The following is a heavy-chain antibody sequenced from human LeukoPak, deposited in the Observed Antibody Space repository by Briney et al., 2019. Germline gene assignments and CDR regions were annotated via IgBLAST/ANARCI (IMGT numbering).Heavy chain of an antibody. V-gene: IGHV3-21*06. CDR2: ISSSSSYI. CDR1: GLTVSSYS. CDR3: ANREEAVAGTIEN. J-gene: IGHJ4*02. Sequence: GALRLSCVASGLTVSSYSMNWVRQAPGKGLEWVSLISSSSSYIYYADSVKGRFTISRDNAKNSLYLQMNSLRVEDTAIYYCANREEAVAGTIENWGQGTLVTVSS. D-gene: IGHD6-19*01.